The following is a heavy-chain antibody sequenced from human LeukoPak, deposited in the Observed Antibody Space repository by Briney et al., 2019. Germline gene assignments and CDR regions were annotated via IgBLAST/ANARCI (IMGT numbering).Heavy chain of an antibody. CDR1: GGTFSSYA. Sequence: SVKVSCKASGGTFSSYAISWVRQAPGQGLEWMGGIIPIFGTANYAQKFQGRVTITADKSTSTAYMELSSLRSEDTAVYYCASLQGYDSSGYYRPRSYYFDYWGQGTLVTVSS. D-gene: IGHD3-22*01. V-gene: IGHV1-69*06. J-gene: IGHJ4*02. CDR3: ASLQGYDSSGYYRPRSYYFDY. CDR2: IIPIFGTA.